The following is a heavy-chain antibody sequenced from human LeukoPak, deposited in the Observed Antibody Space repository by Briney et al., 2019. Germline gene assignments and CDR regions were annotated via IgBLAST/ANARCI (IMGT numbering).Heavy chain of an antibody. CDR1: GGSISSYY. D-gene: IGHD3/OR15-3a*01. V-gene: IGHV4-4*07. Sequence: SETLSLTCTVSGGSISSYYWSWIRQPAGKGLEWIGRIYTSGSTNYNPFLKSRVTMSVDTSKNQFSLKLSSVTAADTAVYYCARVSPHWAGFPNWFDPWGQGTLVTVSS. J-gene: IGHJ5*02. CDR3: ARVSPHWAGFPNWFDP. CDR2: IYTSGST.